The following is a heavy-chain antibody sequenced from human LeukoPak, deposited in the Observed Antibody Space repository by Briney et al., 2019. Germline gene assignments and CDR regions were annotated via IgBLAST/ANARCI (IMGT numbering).Heavy chain of an antibody. V-gene: IGHV3-43D*03. J-gene: IGHJ4*02. D-gene: IGHD6-19*01. Sequence: PGGSLRLSCAASGFTFDDYAMHWVRQAPGKGLEWVSLISWDGGSTYYADSVKGRFTISRDNSKNSLYLQMNSLRAEDTALYYCAKEDRPYSSGCLFDYWGQGTLVTVPS. CDR2: ISWDGGST. CDR1: GFTFDDYA. CDR3: AKEDRPYSSGCLFDY.